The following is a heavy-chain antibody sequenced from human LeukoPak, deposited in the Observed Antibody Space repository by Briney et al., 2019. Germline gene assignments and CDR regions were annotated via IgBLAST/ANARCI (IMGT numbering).Heavy chain of an antibody. CDR2: IHSSSSSI. V-gene: IGHV3-21*06. D-gene: IGHD5-12*01. J-gene: IGHJ4*02. CDR3: ARGPSGYHNT. Sequence: GGSLRLSCAASGFTFNTYTMSWVRQAPGKGLEWVSFIHSSSSSIYYTDSVKGRFTVSRDNAKNSLFLQMNSLRAEDTAVYYCARGPSGYHNTGGQGTLVTVSS. CDR1: GFTFNTYT.